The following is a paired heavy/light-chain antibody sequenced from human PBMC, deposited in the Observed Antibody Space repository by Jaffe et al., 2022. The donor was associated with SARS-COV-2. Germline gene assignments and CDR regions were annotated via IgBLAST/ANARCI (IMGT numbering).Heavy chain of an antibody. Sequence: EVQLVESGGGLVQPGRSLRVSCAVSGFTFDDYAMHWVRQAPGKGLEWVSGISWNSDSIGYADSVKGRFTISRDNAKNSLYLQMDSLRAEDTALYYCVRGVVETKNYFDYWGQGTLVTVSS. V-gene: IGHV3-9*01. D-gene: IGHD2-21*01. J-gene: IGHJ4*02. CDR1: GFTFDDYA. CDR3: VRGVVETKNYFDY. CDR2: ISWNSDSI.
Light chain of an antibody. CDR3: QQRSNWPLT. J-gene: IGKJ4*01. CDR2: DAS. CDR1: QSLSSY. V-gene: IGKV3-11*01. Sequence: EIVLTQSPATLSLSPGERATLSCRASQSLSSYLAWYQQKPGQAPRLVIYDASNRATGIPARFSGSGSGTDFTLTISSLEPEDFAIYYCQQRSNWPLTFGGGTKVEIK.